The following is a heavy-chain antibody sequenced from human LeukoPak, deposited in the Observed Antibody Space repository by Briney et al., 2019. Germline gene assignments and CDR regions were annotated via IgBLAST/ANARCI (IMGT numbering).Heavy chain of an antibody. CDR1: GFAFRDYY. D-gene: IGHD5-12*01. Sequence: GGSLRLSCAASGFAFRDYYMSWIRQAPGKGLEWVSYISNGGRSINYSDSVKGRFTISRDNAKSSLYLQMNNLRAGDTAMYYCAREHDSAYDYWGQGILVTVSS. CDR2: ISNGGRSI. J-gene: IGHJ4*02. V-gene: IGHV3-11*01. CDR3: AREHDSAYDY.